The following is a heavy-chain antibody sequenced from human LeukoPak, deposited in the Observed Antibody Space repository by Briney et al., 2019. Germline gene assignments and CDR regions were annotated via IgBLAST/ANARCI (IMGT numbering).Heavy chain of an antibody. J-gene: IGHJ6*02. CDR2: MNPNSGNT. CDR1: GYTFTSYD. Sequence: RASVKVSCKASGYTFTSYDINWVRQATGQGLERMGWMNPNSGNTGYAQKFQGRVTMTRNTSISTAYMELSSLRSEDTAVYYCARLMQYSSSWYGSYYYGMDVWGQGTTVTVSS. CDR3: ARLMQYSSSWYGSYYYGMDV. V-gene: IGHV1-8*01. D-gene: IGHD6-13*01.